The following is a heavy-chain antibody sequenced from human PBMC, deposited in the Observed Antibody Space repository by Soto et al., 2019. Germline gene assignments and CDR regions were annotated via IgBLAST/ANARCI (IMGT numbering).Heavy chain of an antibody. CDR1: GFTCSNYA. Sequence: TGGSLRLSCAASGFTCSNYALHWVRQAPGKGLEWVAVISDDGSNKYYADSVKGRFTISRDNSKNTLYLQMNSLRAEDTAVYYCARDRFASSWSYFDYWGQGTPVTVSS. D-gene: IGHD6-13*01. CDR3: ARDRFASSWSYFDY. CDR2: ISDDGSNK. J-gene: IGHJ4*02. V-gene: IGHV3-30-3*01.